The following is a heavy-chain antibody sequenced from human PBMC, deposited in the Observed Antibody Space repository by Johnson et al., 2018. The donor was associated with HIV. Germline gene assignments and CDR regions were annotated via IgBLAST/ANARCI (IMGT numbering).Heavy chain of an antibody. V-gene: IGHV3-43*01. CDR3: ARGTWRWLQVDWDAFDF. D-gene: IGHD5-24*01. CDR2: ISWDGGST. J-gene: IGHJ3*01. CDR1: GFTFDDYT. Sequence: EVQLVESGGGLVQPGRSLRLSCAASGFTFDDYTMHWVRQAPGKGLEWVSLISWDGGSTYYADSVKGRFTISRDNAKNTLYLQLHNLRAEDTAVYYCARGTWRWLQVDWDAFDFWGPGTLVTVSS.